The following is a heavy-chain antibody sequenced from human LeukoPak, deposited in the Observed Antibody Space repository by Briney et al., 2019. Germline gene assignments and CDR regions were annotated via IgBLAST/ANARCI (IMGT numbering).Heavy chain of an antibody. D-gene: IGHD2-2*01. CDR2: IYYSGST. Sequence: PSETLSLTCTVSGGSISSYYWSWIRQPPGKGLEWIGYIYYSGSTNYNPSLKSRVTISVDTSKNQFSLKLSSVTAADTAVYYCARGADCSSTSCYVIAFDIWGQGTMVTVSS. CDR1: GGSISSYY. V-gene: IGHV4-59*01. CDR3: ARGADCSSTSCYVIAFDI. J-gene: IGHJ3*02.